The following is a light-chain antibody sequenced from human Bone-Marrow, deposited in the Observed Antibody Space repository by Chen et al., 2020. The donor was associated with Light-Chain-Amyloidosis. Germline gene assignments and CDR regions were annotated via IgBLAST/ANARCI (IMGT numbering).Light chain of an antibody. Sequence: SYVLTQPSSVSVAPGQTATIACGGNNIGSTSVHWYQQTPGQAPLLVVYDDSDRPSGLPERLSGSNSGNTATLTISRVEAGDEADYYCQVWDRRSDRPVFGGGTKLPVL. CDR1: NIGSTS. V-gene: IGLV3-21*02. CDR3: QVWDRRSDRPV. CDR2: DDS. J-gene: IGLJ3*02.